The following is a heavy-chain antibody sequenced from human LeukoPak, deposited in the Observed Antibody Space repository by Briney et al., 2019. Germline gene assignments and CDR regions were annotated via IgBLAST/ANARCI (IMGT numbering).Heavy chain of an antibody. CDR3: ARWGIAAAADY. J-gene: IGHJ4*02. V-gene: IGHV3-53*05. CDR2: IYSGGNT. D-gene: IGHD6-13*01. CDR1: GFTVRSNY. Sequence: GGSLRLSCAASGFTVRSNYMSWVRQAPGKGLEWVSVIYSGGNTYYADSVKGRFTVSRDNSKNTLYLQMNSLRAEDTAVYYCARWGIAAAADYWGQGTLVTVSS.